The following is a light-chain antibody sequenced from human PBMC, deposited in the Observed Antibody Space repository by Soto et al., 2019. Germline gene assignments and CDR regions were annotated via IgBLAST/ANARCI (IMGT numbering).Light chain of an antibody. CDR3: QQDYGTPYT. CDR1: RSVFYRSNNKSY. V-gene: IGKV4-1*01. Sequence: ILLTQSPDSLAVSLGVRATINCKASRSVFYRSNNKSYLTWYQQKPGLPPKLLIHWASTRASGVPDRFSGSGSGTDFTLAITSLRAEDVAVYYCQQDYGTPYTFGQGTKLEIK. CDR2: WAS. J-gene: IGKJ2*01.